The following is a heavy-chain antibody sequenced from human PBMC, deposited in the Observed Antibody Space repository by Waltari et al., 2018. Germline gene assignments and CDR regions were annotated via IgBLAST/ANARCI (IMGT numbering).Heavy chain of an antibody. D-gene: IGHD6-13*01. CDR3: AKDDRGQLGRLGFDY. Sequence: EVQLLESGGGLVQPGGSLRLSCAASGFTFSSYAMSWVRQAPGKGLEWVSAISGSGGMKYFGEPVKGRVTIFRDNSKNTPDLEMNSLRAGDTAGYFCAKDDRGQLGRLGFDYRGQGTLVTVSS. CDR1: GFTFSSYA. CDR2: ISGSGGMK. J-gene: IGHJ4*02. V-gene: IGHV3-23*01.